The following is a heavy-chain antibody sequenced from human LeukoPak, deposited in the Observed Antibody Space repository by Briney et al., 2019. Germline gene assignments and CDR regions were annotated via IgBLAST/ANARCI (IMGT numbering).Heavy chain of an antibody. D-gene: IGHD3-3*01. CDR2: MNPNSGNT. Sequence: ASVKVSCKASGYTFTSYDINRVRQATGQGLEWMGWMNPNSGNTGYAQKFQGRVTMTRNTSISTAYMELSSLRSEDTAVYYCARLYYDFWSGYFHYYYYGMDVWGQGTTVTVSS. CDR3: ARLYYDFWSGYFHYYYYGMDV. J-gene: IGHJ6*02. CDR1: GYTFTSYD. V-gene: IGHV1-8*01.